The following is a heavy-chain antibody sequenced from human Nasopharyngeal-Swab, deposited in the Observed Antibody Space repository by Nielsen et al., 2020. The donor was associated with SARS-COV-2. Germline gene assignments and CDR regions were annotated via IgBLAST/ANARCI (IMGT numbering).Heavy chain of an antibody. CDR3: AKFSAMFYYFHYMDV. Sequence: GGSLRLSCAASGFTFSSYAMHWVRQAPGKGLEWVAVISYDGSNKYYADSVKGRFTISRDNSKNTLYLQMNSLRAEDTAVYYCAKFSAMFYYFHYMDVWGKGTTVTVSS. J-gene: IGHJ6*03. V-gene: IGHV3-30-3*02. CDR1: GFTFSSYA. CDR2: ISYDGSNK. D-gene: IGHD3-10*02.